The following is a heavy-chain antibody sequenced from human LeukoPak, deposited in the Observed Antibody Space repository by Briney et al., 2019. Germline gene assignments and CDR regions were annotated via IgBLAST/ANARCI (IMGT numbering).Heavy chain of an antibody. CDR3: ARGGYGDYRNDY. D-gene: IGHD4-17*01. Sequence: PGGSLRLSCAASGFTFSSYSMSWVRQASGKGLEWDSSISSSSYIYYADSVKGRFTISRDNAKNSLYLQMNSLRAEDTAVYYCARGGYGDYRNDYWGQGTLVTVSS. CDR2: ISSSSYI. CDR1: GFTFSSYS. V-gene: IGHV3-21*01. J-gene: IGHJ4*02.